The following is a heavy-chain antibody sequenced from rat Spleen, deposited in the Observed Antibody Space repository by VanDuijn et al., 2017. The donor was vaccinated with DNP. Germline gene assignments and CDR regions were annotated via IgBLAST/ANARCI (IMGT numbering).Heavy chain of an antibody. V-gene: IGHV5-31*01. D-gene: IGHD1-9*01. CDR2: ISSSGDTT. Sequence: EVKLVESGGDLVQPGRSLKLSCVVSGFSVTNDWMTWIRQIPGKGLEWVACISSSGDTTYYPDSVKGRFTISRDFAKSTLYLQMDSLRSEDTATYYCARGDDTTGISHYYAMDAWGQGTSVTVSS. J-gene: IGHJ4*01. CDR1: GFSVTNDW. CDR3: ARGDDTTGISHYYAMDA.